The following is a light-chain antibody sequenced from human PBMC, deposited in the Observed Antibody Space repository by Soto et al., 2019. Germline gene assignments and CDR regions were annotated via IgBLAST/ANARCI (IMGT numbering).Light chain of an antibody. CDR3: SSYTSSSPYV. V-gene: IGLV2-14*01. CDR2: DVS. Sequence: QSVLTQPASVSGSPGQSITISCTGTSTVVGGYNYVSWYQQHPGKASKLMIYDVSNRPSGVSNRFSGSKSGNTASLTISGLQAEDEADYYCSSYTSSSPYVFGTGTKVTVL. CDR1: STVVGGYNY. J-gene: IGLJ1*01.